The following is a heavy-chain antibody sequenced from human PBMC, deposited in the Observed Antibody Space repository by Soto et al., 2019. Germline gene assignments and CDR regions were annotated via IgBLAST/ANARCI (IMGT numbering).Heavy chain of an antibody. D-gene: IGHD6-13*01. J-gene: IGHJ6*02. CDR3: AKVARTGYRDGMDV. V-gene: IGHV3-23*01. CDR2: ISDSGGST. CDR1: GFTVSSHA. Sequence: GSLRLSCEGSGFTVSSHAMSWVRQAPGKGLEWVSSISDSGGSTYYADSVKGRFTISRDNSKNTLYLQMNSLRAEDTAVYYCAKVARTGYRDGMDVWGQGTTVTVSS.